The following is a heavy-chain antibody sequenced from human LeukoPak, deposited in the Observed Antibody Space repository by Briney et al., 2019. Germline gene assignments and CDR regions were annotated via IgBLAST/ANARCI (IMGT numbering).Heavy chain of an antibody. Sequence: PSQTLSLTCTVSGGSISSGDYYWRWIRQPPGKGLEWIGYIYYSGSTYYNPSLKSRVTISVDTSKNQFSLKLSSVTAADTAVYYCARLVWCGGDCYLPKYYFDYWGQGTLVTVSS. CDR1: GGSISSGDYY. CDR3: ARLVWCGGDCYLPKYYFDY. J-gene: IGHJ4*02. CDR2: IYYSGST. D-gene: IGHD2-21*01. V-gene: IGHV4-30-4*01.